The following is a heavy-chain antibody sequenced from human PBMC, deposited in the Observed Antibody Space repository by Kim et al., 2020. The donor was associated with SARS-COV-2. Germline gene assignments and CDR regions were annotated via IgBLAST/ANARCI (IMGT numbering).Heavy chain of an antibody. Sequence: GGSLRLSCSASGFTFSSYAMHWVRQAPGKGLEYVSAISSNGGSTYYADSVKGRFTISRDNSKNTLYLQMSSLRAEDTAVYYCVKAQGFGYYDSSGLDYWGQGTLVTVSS. V-gene: IGHV3-64D*09. CDR3: VKAQGFGYYDSSGLDY. D-gene: IGHD3-22*01. J-gene: IGHJ4*02. CDR1: GFTFSSYA. CDR2: ISSNGGST.